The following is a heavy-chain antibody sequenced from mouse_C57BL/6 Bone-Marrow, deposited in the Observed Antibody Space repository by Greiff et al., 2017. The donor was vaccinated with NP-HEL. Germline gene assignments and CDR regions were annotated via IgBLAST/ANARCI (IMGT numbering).Heavy chain of an antibody. V-gene: IGHV1-55*01. D-gene: IGHD1-1*01. CDR1: GYTFTSYW. CDR3: ARGTITTVVATCDY. CDR2: IYPGSGST. J-gene: IGHJ2*01. Sequence: VQLQQPGAELVKPGASVKMSCKASGYTFTSYWITWVKQRPGQGLEWIGDIYPGSGSTNYNEKFKSKATLTVDTSSSTAYMQLSSLTSEDSAVYYCARGTITTVVATCDYWGQGTTLTVSS.